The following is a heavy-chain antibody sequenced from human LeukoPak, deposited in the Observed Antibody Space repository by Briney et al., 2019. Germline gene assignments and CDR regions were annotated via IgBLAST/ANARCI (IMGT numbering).Heavy chain of an antibody. V-gene: IGHV3-49*04. J-gene: IGHJ6*02. Sequence: GGSLRLSCTASGFTFGVHAMSWVRQAPGKGLEWVAFIRSKNYRGTAEYAASVRGRFTISRDDSKSIAYLQMNSLETEDTAVYYCARGPIGLWLYYGKDVWGQGTTVTVSS. CDR1: GFTFGVHA. CDR2: IRSKNYRGTA. D-gene: IGHD3-10*01. CDR3: ARGPIGLWLYYGKDV.